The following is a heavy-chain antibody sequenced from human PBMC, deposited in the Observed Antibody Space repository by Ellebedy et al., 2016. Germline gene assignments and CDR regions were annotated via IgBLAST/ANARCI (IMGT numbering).Heavy chain of an antibody. J-gene: IGHJ4*02. CDR1: GGSLSSSTYF. CDR3: AREGAGWYGAFDY. Sequence: SETLSLTCTVSGGSLSSSTYFWGWIRQPPGKGLEWIGEIYHSGSTNYNPSLKSRVTISVDKSKNQFSLKLSSVTAADTAVYYCAREGAGWYGAFDYWGQGTLVTVSS. D-gene: IGHD6-19*01. V-gene: IGHV4-39*07. CDR2: IYHSGST.